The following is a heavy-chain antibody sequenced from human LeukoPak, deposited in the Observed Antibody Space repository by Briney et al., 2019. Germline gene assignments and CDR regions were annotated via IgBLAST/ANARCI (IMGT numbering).Heavy chain of an antibody. V-gene: IGHV3-33*03. CDR3: AKDYSSGWPRGSAFDI. CDR1: GFTFSSYG. D-gene: IGHD6-19*01. Sequence: GGSLRLSCAASGFTFSSYGMHWVRQAPGKGLEWVAVIWYDGSNKYYADSVKGRFTISRDNAKNSLYLQMNSLRAEDTALYYCAKDYSSGWPRGSAFDIWGQGTMVTVSS. J-gene: IGHJ3*02. CDR2: IWYDGSNK.